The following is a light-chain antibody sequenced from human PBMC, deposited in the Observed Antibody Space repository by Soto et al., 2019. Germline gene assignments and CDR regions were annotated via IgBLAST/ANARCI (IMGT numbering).Light chain of an antibody. V-gene: IGKV2-28*01. CDR1: QSLLHSNGYNY. J-gene: IGKJ3*01. CDR3: MQALQTGVT. Sequence: DLVMTQSPLSLPVTPGEPASISCRSSQSLLHSNGYNYLDWYLQKPGQSPQLLIYLGSNRASGVPDRFSGSGSGTDFTLTISRVEAEDVGVYYCMQALQTGVTDGPGTKVDIK. CDR2: LGS.